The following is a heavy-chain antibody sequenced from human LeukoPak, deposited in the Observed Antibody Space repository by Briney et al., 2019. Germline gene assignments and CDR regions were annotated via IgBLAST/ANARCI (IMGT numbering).Heavy chain of an antibody. CDR1: GFTFSSYS. CDR3: ARDEWSYGQDDY. Sequence: GGSLRLSCAASGFTFSSYSMNWVRQAPGKGLEWVSSISSSSSYIYYADSVKGRFTISRDNAKNSLYLQMNSLRAEDTAVYYCARDEWSYGQDDYWGQGTLVTVSS. CDR2: ISSSSSYI. V-gene: IGHV3-21*01. D-gene: IGHD5-18*01. J-gene: IGHJ4*02.